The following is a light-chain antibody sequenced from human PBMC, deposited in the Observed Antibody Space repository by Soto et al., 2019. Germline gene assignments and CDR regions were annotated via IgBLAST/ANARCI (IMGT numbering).Light chain of an antibody. J-gene: IGKJ1*01. CDR3: HQYDSWT. CDR2: ESS. V-gene: IGKV3-11*01. Sequence: EIVLTQSPATLSLSPGERATLSCRASQNVANYLDWYQQKPGQAPRLLIYESSNRATGIAARFSGSGSGTDFTLTISRLEPEDFAVYYCHQYDSWTFGQGTKVDIK. CDR1: QNVANY.